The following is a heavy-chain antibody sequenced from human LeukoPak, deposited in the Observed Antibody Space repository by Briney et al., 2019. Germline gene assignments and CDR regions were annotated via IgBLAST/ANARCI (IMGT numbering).Heavy chain of an antibody. J-gene: IGHJ3*02. V-gene: IGHV4-4*02. CDR1: GGSITQTNY. Sequence: SGPLSLTCDVSGGSITQTNYWTWVRQPPGKGLEWIGEVNLQGGTNYNPSLLCRVAISVDTSANHVSLQMTSVTAADTAVYYCARAGYSGYGNAFDIWGQGTMVTVSS. CDR3: ARAGYSGYGNAFDI. CDR2: VNLQGGT. D-gene: IGHD5-12*01.